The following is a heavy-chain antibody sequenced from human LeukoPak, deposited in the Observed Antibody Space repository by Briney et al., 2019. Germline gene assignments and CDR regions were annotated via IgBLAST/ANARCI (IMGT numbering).Heavy chain of an antibody. J-gene: IGHJ6*03. CDR1: GGSISSYY. D-gene: IGHD6-6*01. Sequence: WETLSLTCTVSGGSISSYYWSWIRQPPGKGLEWIGYIYYSGSTNYNPSLKSRVTISVDTSKNQFSLKLSSVTAADTAVYYCAKAVAARRDHYYYYYMDVWGKGTTVTVSS. CDR2: IYYSGST. CDR3: AKAVAARRDHYYYYYMDV. V-gene: IGHV4-59*01.